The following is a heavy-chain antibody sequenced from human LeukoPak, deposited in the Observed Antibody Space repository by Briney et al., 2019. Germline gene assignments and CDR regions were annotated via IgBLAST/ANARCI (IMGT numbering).Heavy chain of an antibody. J-gene: IGHJ4*02. D-gene: IGHD7-27*01. CDR1: GGSFSGYY. Sequence: SETLSLTCAVYGGSFSGYYWSWIRQPPGKGLEWIGEINHSGSTNYNPSLKRRVTISVDTSKNQFSLKLSSVAAADTAVYYCARSKLGPNFDYWGQGTLVTVSS. CDR2: INHSGST. V-gene: IGHV4-34*01. CDR3: ARSKLGPNFDY.